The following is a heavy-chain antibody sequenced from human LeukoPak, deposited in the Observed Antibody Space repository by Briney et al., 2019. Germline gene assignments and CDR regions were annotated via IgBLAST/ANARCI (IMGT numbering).Heavy chain of an antibody. D-gene: IGHD5-12*01. J-gene: IGHJ5*02. V-gene: IGHV1-69*05. CDR1: GGTFSSYA. CDR2: IIPIFGTA. CDR3: ASSPIPTEWPRFNWFDP. Sequence: ASVKVSCKASGGTFSSYAISWVRQAPGQGLEWMGGIIPIFGTANYAQKFQGRVTITTDESTSTAYMELSSLRSEGTAVYYCASSPIPTEWPRFNWFDPWGQGTLVTVSS.